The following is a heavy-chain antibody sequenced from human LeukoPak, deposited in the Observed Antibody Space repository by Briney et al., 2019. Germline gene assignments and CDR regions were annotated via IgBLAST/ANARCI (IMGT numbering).Heavy chain of an antibody. Sequence: GPALVKPTQTLTLTCTFSGFSLSTSGMCVSWIRQPPGKALEWLARIDWDDDKYYSTSLKTRLTISKDTSKNQVVLTMTNMDPVDTATYYCARIRATGYCSSTSCYLGGYYYYYMDVWGKGTTVTVSS. J-gene: IGHJ6*03. CDR3: ARIRATGYCSSTSCYLGGYYYYYMDV. CDR2: IDWDDDK. CDR1: GFSLSTSGMC. V-gene: IGHV2-70*11. D-gene: IGHD2-2*03.